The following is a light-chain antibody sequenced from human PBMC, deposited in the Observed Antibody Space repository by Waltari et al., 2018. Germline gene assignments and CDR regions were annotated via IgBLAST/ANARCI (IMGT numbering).Light chain of an antibody. Sequence: EIVLTQSPATLSLSLGERATLSCRASQSVSSYLAWYQHKPGQAPRLLIYDASNRATGIPARFSGSGSGTDFTLTISSLEPEDFAVYYCQQRGNWPLTFGQGTKLEIK. CDR3: QQRGNWPLT. V-gene: IGKV3-11*01. CDR1: QSVSSY. CDR2: DAS. J-gene: IGKJ2*01.